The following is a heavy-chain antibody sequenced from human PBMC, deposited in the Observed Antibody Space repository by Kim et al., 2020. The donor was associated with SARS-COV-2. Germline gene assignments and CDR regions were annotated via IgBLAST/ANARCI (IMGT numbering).Heavy chain of an antibody. D-gene: IGHD3-16*01. CDR3: AKGWGFDN. CDR2: IKEDASDE. Sequence: GGSLRLSCEASGFTFSTHYMSWVRQAPGKGLEWVANIKEDASDESYADTVKGRFTISRDNARNSLYLQMNNLRVEDTAVYYCAKGWGFDNWSQGTLVTVS. J-gene: IGHJ4*02. V-gene: IGHV3-7*01. CDR1: GFTFSTHY.